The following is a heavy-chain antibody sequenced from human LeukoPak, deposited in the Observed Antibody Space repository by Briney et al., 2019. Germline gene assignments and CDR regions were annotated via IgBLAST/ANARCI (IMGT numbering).Heavy chain of an antibody. D-gene: IGHD6-19*01. J-gene: IGHJ5*02. CDR3: ARRQWLAQGWFDA. CDR1: GGSIGSYY. CDR2: LYYTGST. V-gene: IGHV4-59*08. Sequence: PSETLSLTCTVSGGSIGSYYWSWIRQPPGKGLESIGYLYYTGSTNYNPSLKSRVTISIDTSKNHFSLNLRSVTAADTAVYYCARRQWLAQGWFDAWGQGILVTVSS.